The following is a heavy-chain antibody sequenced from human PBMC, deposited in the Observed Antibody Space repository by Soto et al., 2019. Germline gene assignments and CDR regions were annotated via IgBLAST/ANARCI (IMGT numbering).Heavy chain of an antibody. D-gene: IGHD1-26*01. CDR3: ARQKQLRYYYYGLDV. J-gene: IGHJ6*02. CDR2: IYPGDSDT. Sequence: GESLKISCKGSGYSFTNHWIGWVRQMPGKGLEWMGIIYPGDSDTKYSPSFQGQVTISADKSISTAYLQWSSLKASDTAMYYCARQKQLRYYYYGLDVWGQGTTVTVSS. CDR1: GYSFTNHW. V-gene: IGHV5-51*01.